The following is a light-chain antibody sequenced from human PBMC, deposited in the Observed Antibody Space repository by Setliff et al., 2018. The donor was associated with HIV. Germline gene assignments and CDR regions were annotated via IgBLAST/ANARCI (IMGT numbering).Light chain of an antibody. CDR1: SSDVGFCNY. CDR2: DVT. Sequence: SVLTQPASVSGSPGQSVTISCTGTSSDVGFCNYVSWYQQHPGKAPKLMIYDVTKRPSGVPDRFSGSKSGNTASLTISGLRAEDEADYYCCSYAGSPLYVFGTGTKV. CDR3: CSYAGSPLYV. V-gene: IGLV2-11*01. J-gene: IGLJ1*01.